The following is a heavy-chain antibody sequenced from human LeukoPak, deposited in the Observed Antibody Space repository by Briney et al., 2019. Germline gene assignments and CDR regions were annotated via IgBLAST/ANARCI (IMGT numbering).Heavy chain of an antibody. CDR3: VRQFAS. V-gene: IGHV3-48*01. Sequence: GSLRLYCAASGVTFSDHIMNWVRQLPGKRLGWVAYVSGSGSTVYYADSVKGRFTISRDNGKSSLYLQMNSLRVEDTALYYCVRQFASWGQGTLVTVSS. CDR1: GVTFSDHI. CDR2: VSGSGSTV. J-gene: IGHJ4*02.